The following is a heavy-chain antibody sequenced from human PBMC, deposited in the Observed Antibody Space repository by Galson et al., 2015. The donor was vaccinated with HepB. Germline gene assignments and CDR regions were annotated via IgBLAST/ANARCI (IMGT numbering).Heavy chain of an antibody. CDR1: GFTFSRYG. CDR2: IDSDGSST. D-gene: IGHD4-11*01. J-gene: IGHJ4*02. V-gene: IGHV3-74*01. Sequence: SLRLSCASSGFTFSRYGMHWVRQAPGKGLVWVSYIDSDGSSTTYADSVKGRFTISRDNVKNTLYLQMNSLRDEDTAVYYSSSRVTTSFDSWGQGTLVTVSS. CDR3: SSRVTTSFDS.